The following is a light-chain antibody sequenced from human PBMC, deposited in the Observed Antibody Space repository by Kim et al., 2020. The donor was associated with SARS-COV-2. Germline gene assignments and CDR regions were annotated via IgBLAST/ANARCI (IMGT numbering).Light chain of an antibody. Sequence: GSVGERVTITWRGRPDISSWLGWYQQKTGKAPKVLIYEAFKLQSGVPSRFSGSGSGTDFTLTINSLQPEDFATYYCQHTHSFPLTFGGGTKVDIK. CDR2: EAF. CDR1: PDISSW. V-gene: IGKV1D-12*01. CDR3: QHTHSFPLT. J-gene: IGKJ4*01.